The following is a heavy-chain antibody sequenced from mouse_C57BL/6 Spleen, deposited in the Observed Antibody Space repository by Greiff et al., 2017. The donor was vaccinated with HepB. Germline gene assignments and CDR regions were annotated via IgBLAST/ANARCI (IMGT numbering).Heavy chain of an antibody. CDR1: GYSITSGYY. Sequence: DVKLQESGPGLVKPSQSLSLTCSVTGYSITSGYYWNWIRQFPGNKLEWMGYISYDGSNNYNPSLKNRISITRDTSKNQFFLKLNSVTTEDTATYYCARPLLWLRQEDYAMDYWGQGTSVTVSS. V-gene: IGHV3-6*01. CDR2: ISYDGSN. D-gene: IGHD2-2*01. CDR3: ARPLLWLRQEDYAMDY. J-gene: IGHJ4*01.